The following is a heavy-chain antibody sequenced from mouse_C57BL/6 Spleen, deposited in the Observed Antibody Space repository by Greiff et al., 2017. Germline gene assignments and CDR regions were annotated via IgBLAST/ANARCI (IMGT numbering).Heavy chain of an antibody. CDR1: GYTFTSYW. J-gene: IGHJ2*01. CDR3: AREITTVVAPFDD. D-gene: IGHD1-1*01. Sequence: VQLQQPGAELVRPGTSVKLSCKASGYTFTSYWMHWVKQRPGQGLEWIGVIDPSDSYTNYNQKFKGKATLTVDTSSSTAYMQLSSLTSEDSAVYYCAREITTVVAPFDDWGQGTTLTVSS. V-gene: IGHV1-59*01. CDR2: IDPSDSYT.